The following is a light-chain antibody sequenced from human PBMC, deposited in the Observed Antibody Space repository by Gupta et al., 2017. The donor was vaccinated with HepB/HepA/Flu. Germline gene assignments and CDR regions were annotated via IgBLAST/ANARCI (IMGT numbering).Light chain of an antibody. V-gene: IGLV2-11*01. CDR1: SSDVGGYNY. CDR2: DVS. Sequence: QSALTQPRSVYGSPGQSVTISCTGTSSDVGGYNYVSWYQQHPGKAPKLMIYDVSKRPSGVPDRFSGSKSGNTASLTISGLQAEDEADYYCCSYAGSYTDWVFGGGTKLTVL. CDR3: CSYAGSYTDWV. J-gene: IGLJ3*02.